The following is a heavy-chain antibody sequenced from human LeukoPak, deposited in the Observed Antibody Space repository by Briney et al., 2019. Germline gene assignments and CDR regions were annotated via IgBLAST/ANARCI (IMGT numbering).Heavy chain of an antibody. CDR1: GXTFSSYE. CDR3: ASLWELIGS. J-gene: IGHJ4*02. V-gene: IGHV3-48*03. CDR2: ISIDGKTI. Sequence: GGSLRLSCAASGXTFSSYEMDWVRQAPGKGLEWVSYISIDGKTIHYADSVKGRFTISRDNAKNSVYLQMNSLRVGDTAIYYCASLWELIGSWGQGTLVTVSS. D-gene: IGHD1-26*01.